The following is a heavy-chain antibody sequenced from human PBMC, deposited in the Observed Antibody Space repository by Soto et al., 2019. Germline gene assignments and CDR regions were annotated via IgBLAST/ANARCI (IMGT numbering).Heavy chain of an antibody. CDR3: ARVTFTPNWFDS. CDR1: GDSISSPDYY. Sequence: RSETLSLTCTVSGDSISSPDYYWSWIRQAPGKGLELIGYVYYRGSIYYTPSFESRVSISIDTSKNQFSLRLTSVTAADSAVYFCARVTFTPNWFDSWGQGILVTVSS. J-gene: IGHJ5*01. CDR2: VYYRGSI. D-gene: IGHD3-16*01. V-gene: IGHV4-30-4*01.